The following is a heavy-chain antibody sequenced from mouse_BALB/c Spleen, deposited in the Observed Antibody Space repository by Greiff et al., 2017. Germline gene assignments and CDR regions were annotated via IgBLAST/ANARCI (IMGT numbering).Heavy chain of an antibody. CDR1: GFTFSSYA. D-gene: IGHD2-4*01. J-gene: IGHJ1*01. CDR3: ARDRMITTHFDV. V-gene: IGHV5-9-4*01. Sequence: EVKLVESGGGLVKPGGSLKLSCAASGFTFSSYAMSWVRQSPEKRLEWVAEISSGGSYTYYPDTVTGRFTISRDNAKNTLYLEMSSLRSEDTAMYYCARDRMITTHFDVWGAGTTVTVSS. CDR2: ISSGGSYT.